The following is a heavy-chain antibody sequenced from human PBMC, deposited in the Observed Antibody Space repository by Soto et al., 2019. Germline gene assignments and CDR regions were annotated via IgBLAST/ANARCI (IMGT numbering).Heavy chain of an antibody. CDR1: GGSFSNDDYY. Sequence: QVRLQESGPGLVKPSQTLSLTCTISGGSFSNDDYYWSWIRQPPGKGLEWIGYIYYSGSTNHNPSLQRRVTLSVDTSKKQFSLTLRSVTAADTAVYYCARARYAYFDYWGQGTLVTVSS. D-gene: IGHD1-1*01. V-gene: IGHV4-30-4*01. CDR3: ARARYAYFDY. J-gene: IGHJ4*02. CDR2: IYYSGST.